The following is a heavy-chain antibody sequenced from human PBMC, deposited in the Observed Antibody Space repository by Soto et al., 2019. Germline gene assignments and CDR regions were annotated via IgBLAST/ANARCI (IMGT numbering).Heavy chain of an antibody. Sequence: QVQLQESGPGLVKPSGTLSLTCAVSGGSISSSNWWSWVRQPPGKGLEGIGEIYHSGSTNYNPSLKSRATISVDKSKNQFSLKLSSVTAADTAVYYCARQYDSSGYYYFDYWGQGTLVTVSS. CDR2: IYHSGST. CDR1: GGSISSSNW. V-gene: IGHV4-4*02. CDR3: ARQYDSSGYYYFDY. J-gene: IGHJ4*02. D-gene: IGHD3-22*01.